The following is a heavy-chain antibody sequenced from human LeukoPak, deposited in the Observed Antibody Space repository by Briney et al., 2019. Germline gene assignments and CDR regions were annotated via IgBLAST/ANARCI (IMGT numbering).Heavy chain of an antibody. D-gene: IGHD3-10*01. CDR3: AKPVLLWFGEFINWFDP. J-gene: IGHJ5*02. Sequence: GGSLRLSCAASGFTFSSYAMSWVRQAPGKGLEWVSAISGSGGSTYYADSVKGRFTISRDNSKNTLYLQMNGLRAEDTAVYYCAKPVLLWFGEFINWFDPWGQGTLVTVSS. CDR2: ISGSGGST. CDR1: GFTFSSYA. V-gene: IGHV3-23*01.